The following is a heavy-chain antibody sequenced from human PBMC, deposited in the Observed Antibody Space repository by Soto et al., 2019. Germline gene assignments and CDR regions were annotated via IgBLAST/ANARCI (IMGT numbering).Heavy chain of an antibody. J-gene: IGHJ6*02. CDR2: ISGSGGST. CDR1: GFTFSSYA. D-gene: IGHD1-26*01. CDR3: AKDLNGLEWEPEPRLYYYYYYGMDV. V-gene: IGHV3-23*01. Sequence: GGSLRLSCAASGFTFSSYAMSWVRQAPGKGLEWVSAISGSGGSTYYADSVKGRFTISRDNSKNTLYLQMNSLRAEDTAVYYCAKDLNGLEWEPEPRLYYYYYYGMDVWGQGTTVTVSS.